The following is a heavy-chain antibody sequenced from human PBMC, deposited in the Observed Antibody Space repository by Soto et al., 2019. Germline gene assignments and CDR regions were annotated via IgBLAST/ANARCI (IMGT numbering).Heavy chain of an antibody. Sequence: NLSLTCTVSGGSISSYYWSWIRQPPGKGLEWIGYIYYSGSTNYNPSLKSRVTISVDTSKNQFSLKLSSVTAADTAVYYCARRYPLKGDYFDYWGQGTLVTVSS. CDR3: ARRYPLKGDYFDY. V-gene: IGHV4-59*08. CDR2: IYYSGST. D-gene: IGHD2-2*02. J-gene: IGHJ4*02. CDR1: GGSISSYY.